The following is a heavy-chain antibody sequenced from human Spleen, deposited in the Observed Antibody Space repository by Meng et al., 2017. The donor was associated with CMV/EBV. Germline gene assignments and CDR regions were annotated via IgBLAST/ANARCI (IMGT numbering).Heavy chain of an antibody. CDR2: INSDGSST. D-gene: IGHD4-17*01. CDR3: ARAYYGVDGMDV. J-gene: IGHJ6*02. Sequence: GESLKISCAASGFTFSSHWMHWVRQAPGKGLVWVSHINSDGSSTNYADSVKGRFTISRDNARNSLYLQMNSLRAEDTAVYYCARAYYGVDGMDVWGQGTTVTVSS. CDR1: GFTFSSHW. V-gene: IGHV3-74*01.